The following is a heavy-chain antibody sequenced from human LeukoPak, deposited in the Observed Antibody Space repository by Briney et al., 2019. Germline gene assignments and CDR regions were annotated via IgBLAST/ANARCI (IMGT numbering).Heavy chain of an antibody. Sequence: GGSLRLSCAASGFTFSKAWISWVRQAPGKGLEWVGRIKSKTDGGTTDYAAPVKGRFTISRDDSKDTLYLQMNSLKTEDTAVYYCGLNDYGDYWGQGTLVTVSS. CDR1: GFTFSKAW. V-gene: IGHV3-15*01. D-gene: IGHD2-8*01. CDR2: IKSKTDGGTT. CDR3: GLNDYGDY. J-gene: IGHJ4*02.